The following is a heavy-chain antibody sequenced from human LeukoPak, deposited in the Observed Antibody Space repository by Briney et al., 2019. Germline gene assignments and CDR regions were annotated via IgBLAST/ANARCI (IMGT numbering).Heavy chain of an antibody. D-gene: IGHD5-24*01. CDR3: ARDVEIGAFDI. V-gene: IGHV1-2*02. CDR2: IDPNSGGT. Sequence: ASVKVPCKASGYTFTGYYLHWVRQAPGQGLEWMGWIDPNSGGTNYAQKFQGRVTMTRDTSISTAYMELSRLRSDDTAVYYCARDVEIGAFDIWGQGTMVTVSS. J-gene: IGHJ3*02. CDR1: GYTFTGYY.